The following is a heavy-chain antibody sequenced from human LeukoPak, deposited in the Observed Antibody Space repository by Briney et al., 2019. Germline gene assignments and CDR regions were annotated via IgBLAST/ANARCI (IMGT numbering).Heavy chain of an antibody. V-gene: IGHV3-23*01. CDR2: TTGSGGST. CDR1: GFTFSSYA. D-gene: IGHD2-8*01. J-gene: IGHJ4*02. Sequence: PGGSLRLSCAASGFTFSSYAMSWVRQAPGKGPEWVSSTTGSGGSTYYADSVKGRLTISRDNPKNTLYLQMNSLRAEDTAVYYCAKGNILIVSATAFFDSWGQGTLVTVSS. CDR3: AKGNILIVSATAFFDS.